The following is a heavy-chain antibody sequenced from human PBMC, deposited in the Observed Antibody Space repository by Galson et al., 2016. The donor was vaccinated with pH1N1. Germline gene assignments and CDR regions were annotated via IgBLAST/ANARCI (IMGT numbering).Heavy chain of an antibody. CDR2: ISGRSSTI. CDR3: ARSRDFSFGY. J-gene: IGHJ4*02. Sequence: SLRLSCAASGFTFSSYSMSWVRQAPGKGLEWVSYISGRSSTIYYADSVKGRFTISRDSSNNTLYLQMNSLRTEDTAIYYCARSRDFSFGYWGQGALVTVAS. V-gene: IGHV3-48*01. CDR1: GFTFSSYS. D-gene: IGHD4-11*01.